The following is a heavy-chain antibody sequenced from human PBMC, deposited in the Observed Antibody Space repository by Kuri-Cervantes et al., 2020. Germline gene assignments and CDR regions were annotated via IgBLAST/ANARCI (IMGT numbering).Heavy chain of an antibody. D-gene: IGHD6-19*01. V-gene: IGHV3-21*01. J-gene: IGHJ3*02. CDR1: GFTFSSYS. Sequence: GGSLRLSCAASGFTFSSYSMNWVRQAPGKGLEWVSSISSSSSYIYYADSVKGRFTISRVNAKNSLYLQMNSLRAEDTAVYYCARDIAVYAFDIWGQGTMVTVSS. CDR3: ARDIAVYAFDI. CDR2: ISSSSSYI.